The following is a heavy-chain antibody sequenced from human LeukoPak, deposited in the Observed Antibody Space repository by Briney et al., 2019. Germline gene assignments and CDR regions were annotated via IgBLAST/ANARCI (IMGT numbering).Heavy chain of an antibody. CDR2: IIPIFGTA. V-gene: IGHV1-69*13. Sequence: VASVKGSCKASGGTFSSYAISWVRQAPGQGLECMGGIIPIFGTANYAQKFQGRVTITADESTSTAYMELSSLRSENTAVYYCASLVVAAKVPFSGGQGTLVTVSS. J-gene: IGHJ4*02. D-gene: IGHD2-15*01. CDR1: GGTFSSYA. CDR3: ASLVVAAKVPFS.